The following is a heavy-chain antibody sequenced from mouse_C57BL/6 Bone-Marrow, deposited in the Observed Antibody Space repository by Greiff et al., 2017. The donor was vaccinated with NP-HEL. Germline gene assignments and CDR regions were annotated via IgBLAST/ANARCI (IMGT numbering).Heavy chain of an antibody. D-gene: IGHD1-1*01. V-gene: IGHV3-6*01. Sequence: EVKLVESGPGLVKPSQSLSLTCSVTGYSITSGYYWNWIRQFPGNKLEWMGYISYDGSNNYNPSLKNRISITRDTSKNQFFLKLNSVTTEDTATYYCARGYYGSSDYYYAMDYWGQGTSVTVSS. J-gene: IGHJ4*01. CDR1: GYSITSGYY. CDR2: ISYDGSN. CDR3: ARGYYGSSDYYYAMDY.